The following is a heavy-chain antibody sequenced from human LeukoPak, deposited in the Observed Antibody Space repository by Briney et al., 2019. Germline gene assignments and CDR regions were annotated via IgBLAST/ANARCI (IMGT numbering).Heavy chain of an antibody. D-gene: IGHD3-3*01. J-gene: IGHJ4*02. CDR1: GFIFSNYA. V-gene: IGHV3-23*01. CDR3: AKDRDFWSGYYDFDH. Sequence: GGSLRLSCAASGFIFSNYAMSWVRKSQGRGQEWVSSISNSADSTYYAVSVKGRFTISRDNSKNTLYLQMNSLRAEDTAVYYCAKDRDFWSGYYDFDHWGQGTLVTVSS. CDR2: ISNSADST.